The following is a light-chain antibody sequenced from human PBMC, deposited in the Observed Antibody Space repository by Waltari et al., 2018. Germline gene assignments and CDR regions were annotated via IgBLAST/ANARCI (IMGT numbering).Light chain of an antibody. CDR3: ASYAGSNNYV. CDR1: SSAIGGYNY. Sequence: QSALTQPPSASGSPGQSVTISCTGTSSAIGGYNYVSWYQKHPGKAPKLLIYEVTQWPSGVPDRFSGSKSGNTASLTVSGLQTEDEADYYCASYAGSNNYVFGTGTKVTVL. V-gene: IGLV2-8*01. CDR2: EVT. J-gene: IGLJ1*01.